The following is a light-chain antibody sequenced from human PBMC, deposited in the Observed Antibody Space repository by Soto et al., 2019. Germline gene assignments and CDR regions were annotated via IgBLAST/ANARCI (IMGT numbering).Light chain of an antibody. Sequence: LSASVGDRVTITCRASQSISSWLAWYQQKPGKAPKLLIYKASSLESGVPSRFSGSGSGTEFTLTISSLQPDDFVTYYCQQYNSYSWPFGQGTKV. J-gene: IGKJ1*01. CDR1: QSISSW. V-gene: IGKV1-5*03. CDR3: QQYNSYSWP. CDR2: KAS.